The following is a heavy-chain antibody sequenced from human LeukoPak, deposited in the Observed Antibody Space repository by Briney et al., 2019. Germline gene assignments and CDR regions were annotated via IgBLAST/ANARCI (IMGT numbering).Heavy chain of an antibody. V-gene: IGHV4-59*01. CDR3: AREGTAGTNLNWFDP. J-gene: IGHJ5*02. Sequence: SETLSLTCSVSGGSISSYYWSWLRQPPGKGLEWIGYISYSGSTNFNPSLKSRVTISVDTSKNQFSLRLSSVTAADTAVYYCAREGTAGTNLNWFDPWGQGTLVTVSS. D-gene: IGHD1-1*01. CDR1: GGSISSYY. CDR2: ISYSGST.